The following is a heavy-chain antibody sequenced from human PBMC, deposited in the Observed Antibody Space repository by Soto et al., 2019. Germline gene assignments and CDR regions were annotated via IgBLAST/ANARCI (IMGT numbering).Heavy chain of an antibody. CDR3: ARAGINSSSWYDWYFDL. CDR2: ISSSSSTI. CDR1: GFTFSSYS. J-gene: IGHJ2*01. V-gene: IGHV3-48*02. D-gene: IGHD6-13*01. Sequence: GGSLRLSCAASGFTFSSYSMNWVRQAPGKGLEWVSYISSSSSTIYYADSVKGRFTISRDNAKNSLYLQMNSLRDEDTAVYYCARAGINSSSWYDWYFDLWGRGTLVTVSS.